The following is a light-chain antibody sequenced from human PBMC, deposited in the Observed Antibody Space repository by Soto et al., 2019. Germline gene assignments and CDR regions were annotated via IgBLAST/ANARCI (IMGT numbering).Light chain of an antibody. CDR2: EVS. CDR3: TSYTSTIPYV. V-gene: IGLV2-14*01. CDR1: SNDVGGYNY. Sequence: QSVLPQPASVSGSPGQSITISCTGSSNDVGGYNYVSWYQQHPGQAPKLIIYEVSDRPSGVSPRFSGSKSGNTASLTISGLQVEDEADYFCTSYTSTIPYVFGSGTKATVL. J-gene: IGLJ1*01.